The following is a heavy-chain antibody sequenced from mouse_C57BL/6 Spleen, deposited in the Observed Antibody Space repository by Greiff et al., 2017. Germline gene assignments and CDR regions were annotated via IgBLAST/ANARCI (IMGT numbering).Heavy chain of an antibody. D-gene: IGHD1-1*01. Sequence: QVQLQQSGAELVRPGTSVKVSCKASGYAFTNYLIEWVKQRPGQGLEWIGVILPGSGSTNYNEKFKGKATFTADTSSNTAYMQLSSLTTEDSAIYYCARYTTVVATENAMDYWGQGTSVTVSS. CDR2: ILPGSGST. CDR3: ARYTTVVATENAMDY. J-gene: IGHJ4*01. CDR1: GYAFTNYL. V-gene: IGHV1-54*02.